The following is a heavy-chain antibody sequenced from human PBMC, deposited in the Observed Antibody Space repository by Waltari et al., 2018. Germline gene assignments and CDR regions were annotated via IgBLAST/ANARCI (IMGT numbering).Heavy chain of an antibody. CDR2: ITTSTSYI. Sequence: EVQLVESGGGLVKPGGSLRLSCAASGFTFTTYTMNWVRQAPGKGLEGVASITTSTSYIYYADSVNGRFTISRDNPKNSLYLQMNSLRSEDTAVYYCARDEAYSNGFRGYDYWGQGTLVTVSS. J-gene: IGHJ4*02. V-gene: IGHV3-21*01. CDR3: ARDEAYSNGFRGYDY. D-gene: IGHD5-18*01. CDR1: GFTFTTYT.